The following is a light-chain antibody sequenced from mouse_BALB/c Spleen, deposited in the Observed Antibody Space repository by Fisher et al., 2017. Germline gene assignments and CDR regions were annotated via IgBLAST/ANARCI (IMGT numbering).Light chain of an antibody. CDR1: SSVSY. V-gene: IGKV4-59*01. CDR2: DTS. CDR3: QQWSSNPPT. Sequence: IVLTQSPAIMSASPGEKVTMTCSASSSVSYMHWYQQKSGTSPKRWIYDTSKLASGVPARFSGSGSGTPYSLTISSMEAEDAATYYCQQWSSNPPTFGAGTKLELK. J-gene: IGKJ5*01.